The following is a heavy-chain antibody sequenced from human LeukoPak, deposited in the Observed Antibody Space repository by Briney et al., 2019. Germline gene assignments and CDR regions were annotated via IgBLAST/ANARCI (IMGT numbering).Heavy chain of an antibody. CDR1: GYTFSSYD. CDR2: MNPNSGST. Sequence: ASVKVSCKASGYTFSSYDINWVRQTTGQGLEWMGWMNPNSGSTGYAQKFQGRVTMTRSTSISTAYMELSSLRSEDTAVYYCVRVQSGSYARYGMDVWGQGTTVTVSS. J-gene: IGHJ6*02. V-gene: IGHV1-8*01. CDR3: VRVQSGSYARYGMDV. D-gene: IGHD1-26*01.